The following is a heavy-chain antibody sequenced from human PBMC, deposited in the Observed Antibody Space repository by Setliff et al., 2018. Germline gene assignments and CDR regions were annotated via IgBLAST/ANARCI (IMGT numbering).Heavy chain of an antibody. J-gene: IGHJ4*02. CDR2: VYCGDSDT. D-gene: IGHD4-17*01. Sequence: GESLKISCQGSGYTFTNYWIGWVRQMPGKGLEWMGVVYCGDSDTRYSPSFQGQVTMSADKSIRSAYLQWSSLKASDTAMYYCARSTVTTGGDNWGQGTLVTVSS. CDR1: GYTFTNYW. CDR3: ARSTVTTGGDN. V-gene: IGHV5-51*01.